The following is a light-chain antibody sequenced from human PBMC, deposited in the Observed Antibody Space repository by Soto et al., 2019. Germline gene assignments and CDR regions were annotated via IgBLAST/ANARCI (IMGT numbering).Light chain of an antibody. V-gene: IGKV3-20*01. J-gene: IGKJ2*01. CDR3: QQYDCSLYS. CDR1: QSVSSSY. Sequence: EIVLTQSPGTLSLSPGERVTLSCRASQSVSSSYLAWYQQKPGQAPRLLIYRASTRATGIPARFSGSGSGTDFSLTISRLETEEVAVYYCQQYDCSLYSVGQGTKLDIK. CDR2: RAS.